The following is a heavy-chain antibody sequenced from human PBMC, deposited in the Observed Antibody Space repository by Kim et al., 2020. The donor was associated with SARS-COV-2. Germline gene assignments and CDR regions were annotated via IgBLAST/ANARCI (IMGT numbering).Heavy chain of an antibody. CDR3: ARDHARITIFEYYYYGMDV. CDR1: GYTFTGYY. J-gene: IGHJ6*02. CDR2: INPNSGGT. D-gene: IGHD3-3*01. V-gene: IGHV1-2*02. Sequence: ASVKVSCKASGYTFTGYYMHWVRQAPGQGLEWMGWINPNSGGTNYAQKFQGRVTMTRDTSISTAYMELSRLRSDDTAVYYCARDHARITIFEYYYYGMDVWGQGTTVTVSS.